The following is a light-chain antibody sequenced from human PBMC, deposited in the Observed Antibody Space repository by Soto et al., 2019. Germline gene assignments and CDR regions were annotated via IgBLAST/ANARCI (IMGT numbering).Light chain of an antibody. CDR1: QSVSNNY. J-gene: IGKJ2*01. V-gene: IGKV3-20*01. Sequence: EVVLTQSPGTLSLSPGERATLSCRASQSVSNNYLAWYQQKPGQSPKLLIFGSTDSATGIPDRFSGSGSGTDFTLTTSRLEPEDFAVYYCHQYGSSPPYTFGQGTKLEIK. CDR2: GST. CDR3: HQYGSSPPYT.